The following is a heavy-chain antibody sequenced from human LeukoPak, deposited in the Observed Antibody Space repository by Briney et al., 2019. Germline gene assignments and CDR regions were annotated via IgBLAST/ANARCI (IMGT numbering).Heavy chain of an antibody. CDR2: ISSNGDNT. CDR1: GFPFNTYA. D-gene: IGHD2-21*01. J-gene: IGHJ6*03. Sequence: GGSLRLSCSASGFPFNTYAIHWVRQAPGKGLEYVAGISSNGDNTDFADSAKGRFTISGDNSKSTLFLQMNSLRAEDTAVYFGIGDWVWQGLVLNLGGKGT. V-gene: IGHV3-64D*06. CDR3: IGDWVWQGLVLNL.